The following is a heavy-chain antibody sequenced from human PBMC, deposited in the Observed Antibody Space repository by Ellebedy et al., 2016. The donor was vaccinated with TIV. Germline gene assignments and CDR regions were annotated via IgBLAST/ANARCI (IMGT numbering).Heavy chain of an antibody. CDR2: IIGSGGNS. CDR1: GFTFSGYA. D-gene: IGHD1-26*01. V-gene: IGHV3-23*01. J-gene: IGHJ6*02. Sequence: GESLKISCAASGFTFSGYAMSWVRQAPGQGLEWVSSIIGSGGNSYYIESVQGRFTISRDNSENTLFLQMTSLRAEDTAIYYCTKDARGTGAYYVSGMDVWGQGTTVTVSS. CDR3: TKDARGTGAYYVSGMDV.